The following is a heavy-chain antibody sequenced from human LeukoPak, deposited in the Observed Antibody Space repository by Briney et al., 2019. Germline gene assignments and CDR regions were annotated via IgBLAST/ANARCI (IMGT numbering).Heavy chain of an antibody. V-gene: IGHV4-38-2*02. J-gene: IGHJ4*02. D-gene: IGHD3-10*01. CDR3: ARAPPGEYDY. CDR1: GYSISSGYY. CDR2: INHSGST. Sequence: KPSETLSLTCSVSGYSISSGYYWGWIRQPPGKGLEWIGEINHSGSTNYNPSLKSRVTISVDTSKNQFSLKLSSVTAADTAVYYCARAPPGEYDYWGQGTLVTVSS.